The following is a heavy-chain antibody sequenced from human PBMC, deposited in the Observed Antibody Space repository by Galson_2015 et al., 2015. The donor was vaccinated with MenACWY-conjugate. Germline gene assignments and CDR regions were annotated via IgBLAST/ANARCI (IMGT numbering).Heavy chain of an antibody. CDR1: GFSVRSNY. D-gene: IGHD6-19*01. CDR3: ARGLRMGFGSGWYLLDY. CDR2: IDSGDRT. V-gene: IGHV3-53*04. J-gene: IGHJ4*02. Sequence: SLRLSCAASGFSVRSNYMSWVRQAPGKGLEWASVIDSGDRTYYEDSVQGRFTISRHNSKNTLYPQMNSLRVDDTAVYYCARGLRMGFGSGWYLLDYWGQGTLVIVSS.